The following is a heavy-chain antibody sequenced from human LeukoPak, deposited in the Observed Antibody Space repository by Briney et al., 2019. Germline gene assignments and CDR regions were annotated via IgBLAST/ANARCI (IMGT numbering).Heavy chain of an antibody. D-gene: IGHD5-18*01. V-gene: IGHV4-39*01. CDR3: ARHRPQGYGYNY. Sequence: SETLSLTCTVSGGSISSSSYYWGWIRQPPGKGLEWIGEINHSGSTNYNPSLKSRVTISVDTSKNQFSLKLSSVTAADTAVYYCARHRPQGYGYNYWGQGTLVTVSS. CDR1: GGSISSSSYY. J-gene: IGHJ4*02. CDR2: INHSGST.